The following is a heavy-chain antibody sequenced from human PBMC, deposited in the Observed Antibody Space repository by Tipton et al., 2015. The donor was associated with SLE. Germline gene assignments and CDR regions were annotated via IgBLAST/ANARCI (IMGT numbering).Heavy chain of an antibody. V-gene: IGHV1-46*01. CDR2: INPNSGTT. Sequence: QLVQSGPEVKKPGASVKVSCMPSGYSFTSYYIHWVRQAPGQGLEWMGIINPNSGTTSFAQDFQGRFTMTTDTSTNTLYMELSGLRSEDTAVYYCARDRSHYDAFDLWGQGTMVTVSS. D-gene: IGHD3-3*02. CDR1: GYSFTSYY. CDR3: ARDRSHYDAFDL. J-gene: IGHJ3*01.